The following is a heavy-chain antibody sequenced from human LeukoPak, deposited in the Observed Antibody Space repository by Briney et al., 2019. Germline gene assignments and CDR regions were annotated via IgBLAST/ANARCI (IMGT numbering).Heavy chain of an antibody. Sequence: SETLSLTCTVSGGSISSGSYYWSWIRQPAGKGLEWIGRIYTSGSTNYNPSLKSRVTTSVDTSKNQFSLKLSSVTAADTAVYYCATSTNSSGWYEDAFDIWGQGTMVTVSS. CDR1: GGSISSGSYY. D-gene: IGHD6-19*01. V-gene: IGHV4-61*02. CDR3: ATSTNSSGWYEDAFDI. CDR2: IYTSGST. J-gene: IGHJ3*02.